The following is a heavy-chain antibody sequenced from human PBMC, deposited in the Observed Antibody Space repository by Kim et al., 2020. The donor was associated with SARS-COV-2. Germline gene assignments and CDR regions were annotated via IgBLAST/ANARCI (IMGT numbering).Heavy chain of an antibody. J-gene: IGHJ2*01. CDR2: ISYDARDK. Sequence: VGSLRLSCAASGFSFSSYGLHWVRQAPGKGLEWVAYISYDARDKFYADSVKGRFTISRDNSKNTLYLQTNSLRVEDTAVFYCARGPVDPKDGWYFDLWGR. CDR3: ARGPVDPKDGWYFDL. V-gene: IGHV3-33*01. D-gene: IGHD5-12*01. CDR1: GFSFSSYG.